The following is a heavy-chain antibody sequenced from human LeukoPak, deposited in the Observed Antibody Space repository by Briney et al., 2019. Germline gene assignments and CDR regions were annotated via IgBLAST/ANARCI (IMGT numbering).Heavy chain of an antibody. Sequence: SQTLSLTCTVSGGTISSSGYYWAWIRRPPGKGLGGIGDFFYSGTPSTNPPLKSRVTISVAPSKNRFSLKLAPLTAPDPAGYSCARQSGSYGVYYYYMAVWGKGTTVTISS. CDR1: GGTISSSGYY. CDR3: ARQSGSYGVYYYYMAV. V-gene: IGHV4-39*01. J-gene: IGHJ6*03. CDR2: FFYSGTP. D-gene: IGHD1-26*01.